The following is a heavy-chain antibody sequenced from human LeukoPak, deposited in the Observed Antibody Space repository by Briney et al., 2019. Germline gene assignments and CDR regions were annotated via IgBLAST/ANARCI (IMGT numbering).Heavy chain of an antibody. J-gene: IGHJ4*02. V-gene: IGHV1-2*02. CDR1: GYTFTGYY. CDR2: INPNSGGT. Sequence: ASVKVSSKASGYTFTGYYMHWVRQAPGQGLEWMGWINPNSGGTNYAQKFQGRVTMTRDTSISTAYMELSRLRSDDTAVYYCARSDYGSGSYRFDYWGQGTLVTVSS. D-gene: IGHD3-10*01. CDR3: ARSDYGSGSYRFDY.